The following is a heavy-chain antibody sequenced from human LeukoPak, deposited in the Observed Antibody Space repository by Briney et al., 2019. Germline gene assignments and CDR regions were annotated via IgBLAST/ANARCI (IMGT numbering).Heavy chain of an antibody. Sequence: GASVKLSCKTFGYTLTRHYMHWVRHAPGQGLEWRGIINPTGGSTNYAQKFQGRVTMTRDTSTSTVYMELSSLRFEDAAVYYCENWASKRRTGFWSVPIDYWGQGHLVTVSS. V-gene: IGHV1-46*01. CDR3: ENWASKRRTGFWSVPIDY. CDR1: GYTLTRHY. D-gene: IGHD3-3*01. CDR2: INPTGGST. J-gene: IGHJ4*02.